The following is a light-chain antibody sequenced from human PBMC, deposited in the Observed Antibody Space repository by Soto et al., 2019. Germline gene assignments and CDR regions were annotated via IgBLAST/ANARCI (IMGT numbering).Light chain of an antibody. Sequence: DIVMTQSPDSLAVSLGERATINCKSSQSVLYSSNNKNYLAWYQHKSGQPPKLLIYWASTRESGVPDRFSGSGSGTDFTLTISSLQAEDVAVYYCQQYYSAPWTFGQGTKVEIK. CDR3: QQYYSAPWT. V-gene: IGKV4-1*01. CDR1: QSVLYSSNNKNY. J-gene: IGKJ1*01. CDR2: WAS.